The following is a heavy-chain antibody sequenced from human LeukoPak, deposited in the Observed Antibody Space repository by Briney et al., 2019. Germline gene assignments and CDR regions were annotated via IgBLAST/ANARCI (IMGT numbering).Heavy chain of an antibody. V-gene: IGHV1-2*02. CDR1: GYTFTAYY. CDR2: INPNSGGT. D-gene: IGHD6-6*01. J-gene: IGHJ4*02. CDR3: AREEYSSSSGLDY. Sequence: GASVKVSCKASGYTFTAYYIHWLRQAPGQGLEWMGWINPNSGGTNYAQKFQGRVTMTRDTSISTAYMELSRMRSDDTAVYYCAREEYSSSSGLDYWGQGTLVTVSS.